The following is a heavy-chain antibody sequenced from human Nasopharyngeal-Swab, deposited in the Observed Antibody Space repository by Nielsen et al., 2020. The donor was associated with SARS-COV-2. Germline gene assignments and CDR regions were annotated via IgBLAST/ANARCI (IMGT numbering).Heavy chain of an antibody. V-gene: IGHV4-61*02. Sequence: WIRQPPGKGLEWIGRIYTSGSTNYNPSLKSRVTISVDTSKNQFSLKLSSVTAADTAVYYCARGYCSGGSCYSDYYYGMDVWGRGTTVTVSS. CDR2: IYTSGST. J-gene: IGHJ6*02. D-gene: IGHD2-15*01. CDR3: ARGYCSGGSCYSDYYYGMDV.